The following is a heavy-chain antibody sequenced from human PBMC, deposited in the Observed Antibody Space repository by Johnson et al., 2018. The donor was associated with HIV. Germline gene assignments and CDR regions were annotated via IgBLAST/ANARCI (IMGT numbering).Heavy chain of an antibody. J-gene: IGHJ3*02. D-gene: IGHD3-22*01. Sequence: VQLVESGGGLIQPGGSLRLSCKASGFSISSNYMSWVRQPPGKGLEWVSVFYSGSNTYYADSVKGRFTISRDNSKNTLYLQMNSLRPEDTAVYYCARDRAIVVAYDAFDILGQGTMVTVSS. CDR3: ARDRAIVVAYDAFDI. CDR2: FYSGSNT. CDR1: GFSISSNY. V-gene: IGHV3-66*03.